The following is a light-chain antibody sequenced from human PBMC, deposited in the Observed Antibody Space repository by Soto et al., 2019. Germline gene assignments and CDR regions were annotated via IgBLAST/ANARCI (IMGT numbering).Light chain of an antibody. CDR3: NSYAGSNNVFYV. Sequence: QSVLTQPPSASGSPGQSVTISCTGTSSDVGGYNYVSWYQQHPGKAPKLMIYEVSKRPSGVPDRFSGSKPGNTASLTVSGLQAEDEADYYCNSYAGSNNVFYVFGTGTKVTVL. CDR2: EVS. V-gene: IGLV2-8*01. J-gene: IGLJ1*01. CDR1: SSDVGGYNY.